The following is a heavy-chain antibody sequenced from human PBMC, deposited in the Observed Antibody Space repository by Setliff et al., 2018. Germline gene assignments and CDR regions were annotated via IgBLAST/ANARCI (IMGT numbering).Heavy chain of an antibody. CDR2: INSAGSST. CDR1: GFTFSSYW. V-gene: IGHV3-74*01. CDR3: ARDGGLLQFLEWSRSYMDV. Sequence: GGSLRLSCAASGFTFSSYWMHWVRQAPGKGLVWVSRINSAGSSTSYADSVKGRFTISRDNAKNTLYLQMNSLRAEVTAVYYCARDGGLLQFLEWSRSYMDVWGKGTTVTVSS. D-gene: IGHD3-3*01. J-gene: IGHJ6*03.